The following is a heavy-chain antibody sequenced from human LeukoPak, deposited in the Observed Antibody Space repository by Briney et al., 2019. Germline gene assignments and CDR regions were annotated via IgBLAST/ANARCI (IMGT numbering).Heavy chain of an antibody. Sequence: SVKVPCKASGGTFSSYAISWVRQAPGQGLEWMGGIIPIFGTANYAQKFQGRVTITADESTSTAYMELSSLRSEDTAVYYCASSSSELFNNWFDPWGQGTLVTVSS. CDR3: ASSSSELFNNWFDP. CDR2: IIPIFGTA. D-gene: IGHD2-21*01. J-gene: IGHJ5*02. CDR1: GGTFSSYA. V-gene: IGHV1-69*01.